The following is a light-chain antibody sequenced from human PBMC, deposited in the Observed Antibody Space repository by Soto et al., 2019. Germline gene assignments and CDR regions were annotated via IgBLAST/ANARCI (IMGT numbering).Light chain of an antibody. V-gene: IGLV2-14*01. CDR3: SSYTNINTRACV. CDR1: SSDVGKYDY. Sequence: QSVLNQPPSASGSPGQAVTISCTGTSSDVGKYDYVSWYQQHPGKAPKLIIYEVTDRPSGVSNRFSGSKSGNTASLTISGLQAEDEAEYYCSSYTNINTRACVFGTGTKV. J-gene: IGLJ1*01. CDR2: EVT.